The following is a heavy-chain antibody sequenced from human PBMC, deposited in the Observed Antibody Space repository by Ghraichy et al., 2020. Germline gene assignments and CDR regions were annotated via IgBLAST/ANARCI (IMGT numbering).Heavy chain of an antibody. CDR2: INTDGSST. D-gene: IGHD3-10*01. CDR1: GFTFSNYW. CDR3: ARGAVRGVEDVESY. Sequence: GESLRLSCAASGFTFSNYWMHWVRQAPGKGLVWVSRINTDGSSTTYADFVKGRFTISRDNAKNTLYLQMNSLIAEYTAVYYCARGAVRGVEDVESYWGQGTLVTVSS. J-gene: IGHJ4*02. V-gene: IGHV3-74*01.